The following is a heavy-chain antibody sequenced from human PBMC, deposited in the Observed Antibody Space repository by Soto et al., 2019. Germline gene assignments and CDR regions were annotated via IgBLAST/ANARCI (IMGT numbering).Heavy chain of an antibody. CDR3: SRVANYYDSSGQYSWFDP. CDR1: GGSISSSSYY. Sequence: SETLSLTCTVSGGSISSSSYYGGWIRQPPGKGLEWIGSIYYSGSTYYNPSLKSRVTISVDTSKNQFSLKLSSVTAADTAVYYCSRVANYYDSSGQYSWFDPWGQRTLVTVSS. CDR2: IYYSGST. J-gene: IGHJ5*02. D-gene: IGHD3-22*01. V-gene: IGHV4-39*01.